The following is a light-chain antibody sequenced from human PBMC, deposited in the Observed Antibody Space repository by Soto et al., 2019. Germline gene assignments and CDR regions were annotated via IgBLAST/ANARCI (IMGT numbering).Light chain of an antibody. V-gene: IGKV3-20*01. J-gene: IGKJ1*01. CDR3: QQYGVSPT. Sequence: EIVLTQSPGTLSLSPGERATLSCRSSHSVSSNYLAWYQQKPGQAPRLLIYDVSSRATDIPDRFSGSGSGTDFTRTISRLEPVDFAVYYCQQYGVSPTFRQGTELGIK. CDR1: HSVSSNY. CDR2: DVS.